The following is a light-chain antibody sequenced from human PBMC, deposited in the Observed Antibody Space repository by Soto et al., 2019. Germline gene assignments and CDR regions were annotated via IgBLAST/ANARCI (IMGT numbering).Light chain of an antibody. CDR1: QSVSTTS. V-gene: IGKV3-20*01. Sequence: EIVLTQSPGTLSLSPGERVTLSCRASQSVSTTSLAWYQQKPGQAPRLLIYGASSRATGIPARFRGSGSGTDFTLTISRLEPEDFAVYYCQQYGSFPLTFGPGTKVAIK. CDR3: QQYGSFPLT. J-gene: IGKJ3*01. CDR2: GAS.